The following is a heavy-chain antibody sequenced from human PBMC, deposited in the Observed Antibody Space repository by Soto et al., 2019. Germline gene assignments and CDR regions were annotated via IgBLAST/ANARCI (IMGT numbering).Heavy chain of an antibody. D-gene: IGHD1-1*01. CDR2: TSYDGNNE. J-gene: IGHJ4*02. V-gene: IGHV3-30*18. CDR3: AKDKGVFNWATSYFDY. Sequence: TGGSLRLSCATSGFTFSNYAMHWVRQAPGKGLEWVALTSYDGNNEYYTDSVKGRFTISRDNSKNTLFLQMNSPRPEDTAVYYCAKDKGVFNWATSYFDYWGQGALVTVP. CDR1: GFTFSNYA.